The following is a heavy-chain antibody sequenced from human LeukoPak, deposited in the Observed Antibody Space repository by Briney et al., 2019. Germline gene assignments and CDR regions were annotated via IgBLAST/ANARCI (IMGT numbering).Heavy chain of an antibody. CDR1: GGTFSSYA. D-gene: IGHD4-23*01. CDR3: ATELRWKDH. J-gene: IGHJ4*02. CDR2: IIPIFGTA. V-gene: IGHV1-69*05. Sequence: SVKVSCKASGGTFSSYAISWVRQAPGQGLEWMGGIIPIFGTANYAQKFQGRVTMTRDTSISTAYMELSSLTSEDTAVYYCATELRWKDHWGQGTLVTVSS.